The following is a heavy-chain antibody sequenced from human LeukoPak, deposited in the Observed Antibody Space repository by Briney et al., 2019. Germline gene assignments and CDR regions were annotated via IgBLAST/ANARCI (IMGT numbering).Heavy chain of an antibody. CDR2: IYHSGST. V-gene: IGHV4-4*02. CDR3: ARHIRYYYYYMDV. J-gene: IGHJ6*03. Sequence: PSETLSLTCAVSGGSISSSNWWSWVRQPPGKGLEWIGEIYHSGSTNYNPSLKSRVTISVDTSKNQFSLKLSSVTAADTAVYYCARHIRYYYYYMDVWGKGTTVTISS. CDR1: GGSISSSNW. D-gene: IGHD2-21*01.